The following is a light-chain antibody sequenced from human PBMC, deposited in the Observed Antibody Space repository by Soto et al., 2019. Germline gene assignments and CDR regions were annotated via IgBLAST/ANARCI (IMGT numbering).Light chain of an antibody. CDR1: QSISTW. CDR3: QQYNSYWYT. V-gene: IGKV1-5*01. Sequence: DIQMTQSPSTLSASVGHTVIITCRAIQSISTWLAWYQQKPGKAPNLLIYDASTLQSGVHLRFSGSGSGTEFTLTISSLQPDDFAIYYCQQYNSYWYTFGQGTRLEIK. J-gene: IGKJ2*01. CDR2: DAS.